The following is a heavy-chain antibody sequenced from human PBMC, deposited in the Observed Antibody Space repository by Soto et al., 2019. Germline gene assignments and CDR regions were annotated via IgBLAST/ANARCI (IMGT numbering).Heavy chain of an antibody. J-gene: IGHJ5*02. D-gene: IGHD1-1*01. V-gene: IGHV4-59*08. CDR3: ARRQNWNNLFDT. CDR1: GGSINKKH. Sequence: SETLSLTCTVYGGSINKKHWSWIRQSPGKGLEWIGCSYYSGSTSYNPSLRSRVTISIDTSKTQFSLRLRSVTAADTAVYYCARRQNWNNLFDTWGQGTLVTVSS. CDR2: SYYSGST.